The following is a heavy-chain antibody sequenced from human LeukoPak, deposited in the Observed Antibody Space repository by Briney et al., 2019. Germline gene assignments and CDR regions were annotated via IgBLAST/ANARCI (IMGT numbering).Heavy chain of an antibody. CDR1: GYTFTSYD. Sequence: ASVKVSCKASGYTFTSYDINWVRQATGQGPEWMGWMNPNSGNTGYAQKFQGRVTMTRNTSISTAYMELSSLRSEDTAVYYCARAKSWNRYYFDYWGQGTLVTVSS. J-gene: IGHJ4*02. V-gene: IGHV1-8*01. CDR2: MNPNSGNT. D-gene: IGHD1-1*01. CDR3: ARAKSWNRYYFDY.